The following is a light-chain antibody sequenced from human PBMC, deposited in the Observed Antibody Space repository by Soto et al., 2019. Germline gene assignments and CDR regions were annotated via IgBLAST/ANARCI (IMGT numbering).Light chain of an antibody. CDR1: QSVSSSF. V-gene: IGKV3-20*01. Sequence: EIVLTQSPGTLSLSPGERATLSCRASQSVSSSFLAGYQQKPGQAPRLLIYGASFRATGIPDRFSGSGSGTDFTLTISRLEPEAFEVAYCQQYGTSPLTFGGGTKVAIK. CDR2: GAS. CDR3: QQYGTSPLT. J-gene: IGKJ4*01.